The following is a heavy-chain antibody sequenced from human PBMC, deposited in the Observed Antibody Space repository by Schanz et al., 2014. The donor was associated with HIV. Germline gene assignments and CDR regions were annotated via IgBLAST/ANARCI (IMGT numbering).Heavy chain of an antibody. CDR2: ITGSGVST. J-gene: IGHJ4*02. V-gene: IGHV3-23*01. Sequence: EVQLLESGGGLVQPGGSLRLTCAASGFTFRSYAMTWVRQAPGKGLDWVSGITGSGVSTYYADSVKGRLTISRDNSKNTLYLQMNSLRAEDTAVYYCAKVVRFAMVTAPYYFDSWGQGTLVTVSS. CDR3: AKVVRFAMVTAPYYFDS. CDR1: GFTFRSYA. D-gene: IGHD2-15*01.